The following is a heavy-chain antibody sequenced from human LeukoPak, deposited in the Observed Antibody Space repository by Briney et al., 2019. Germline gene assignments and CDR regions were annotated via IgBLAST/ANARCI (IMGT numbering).Heavy chain of an antibody. D-gene: IGHD3-16*01. Sequence: PGGFLRLSCSASGFTFISYGMNWVRQAPGKGLEWVAVISYDGTNKYYAESVKGRFSVSRDNSKNTLFLQMNSLRAEDTAVYYCAKDGGRYFDYWGQGTLVTVSS. CDR2: ISYDGTNK. CDR1: GFTFISYG. V-gene: IGHV3-30*18. CDR3: AKDGGRYFDY. J-gene: IGHJ4*02.